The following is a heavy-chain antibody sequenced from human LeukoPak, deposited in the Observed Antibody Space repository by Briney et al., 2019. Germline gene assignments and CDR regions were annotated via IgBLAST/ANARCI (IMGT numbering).Heavy chain of an antibody. CDR2: TYYSGST. CDR3: ARGPEYCSSTSCYFDY. CDR1: GGSISSSYY. V-gene: IGHV4-39*07. D-gene: IGHD2-2*01. Sequence: SETLSLTCTVSGGSISSSYYWGWIRQPPGKGLEWIGSTYYSGSTYYNPSLRSRVTISVDTSKNQFSLKLSSVTAADTAVYYCARGPEYCSSTSCYFDYWGQGTLVTVSS. J-gene: IGHJ4*02.